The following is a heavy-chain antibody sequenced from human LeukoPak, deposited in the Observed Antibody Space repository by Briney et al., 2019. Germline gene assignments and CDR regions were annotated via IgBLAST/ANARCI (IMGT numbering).Heavy chain of an antibody. CDR1: GFTFSTYD. J-gene: IGHJ6*03. V-gene: IGHV3-13*01. Sequence: GGSLRLSCAASGFTFSTYDFHWVRQVTGKGLEWVSAIGTVGDTHYPDSVKGRFTISRDNAKNSLYLQMNSLRADDTAVYYCARFAAGGSYYYYMDVWGKGTTVTVSS. CDR2: IGTVGDT. D-gene: IGHD6-25*01. CDR3: ARFAAGGSYYYYMDV.